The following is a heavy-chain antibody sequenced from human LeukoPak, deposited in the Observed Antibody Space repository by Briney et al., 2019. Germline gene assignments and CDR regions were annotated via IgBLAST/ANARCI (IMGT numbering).Heavy chain of an antibody. D-gene: IGHD3-3*01. V-gene: IGHV1-24*01. CDR2: FDPEDGET. CDR3: ATGLRRDFGVVKNFDY. CDR1: GYTLTELS. J-gene: IGHJ4*02. Sequence: WASVKVSCKVSGYTLTELSMHWVRQAPGKGLEWMGGFDPEDGETIYAQKFQGRVTMTEDTSTDTAYMELSSLRSEDTAVYYCATGLRRDFGVVKNFDYWGQGTLVTVSS.